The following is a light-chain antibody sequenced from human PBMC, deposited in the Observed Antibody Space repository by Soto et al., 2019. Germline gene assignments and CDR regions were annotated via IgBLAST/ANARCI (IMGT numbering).Light chain of an antibody. Sequence: EIVMTQSPVALSVSPGESAALSCRASQSVGRNFAWYQQRPGQAPRVLIYGTSTRATGVPARFSGSGSGTAFNLTISSLQSEDFAVYYCQQYNKWPYTFGQGTRLEIK. V-gene: IGKV3-15*01. J-gene: IGKJ2*01. CDR2: GTS. CDR1: QSVGRN. CDR3: QQYNKWPYT.